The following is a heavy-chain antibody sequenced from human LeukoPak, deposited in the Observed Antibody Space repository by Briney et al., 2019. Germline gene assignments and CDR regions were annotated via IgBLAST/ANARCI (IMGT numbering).Heavy chain of an antibody. Sequence: PGGSLRLSCAASGFDFSNYYMTWIRQAPGKGLEWLSYISISRHTNYADSVKGRFTISRDNAKKALYLQMNSLRAEDTALYYCARRYSSSWYSMDVWGQGTTVTVSS. CDR1: GFDFSNYY. CDR3: ARRYSSSWYSMDV. J-gene: IGHJ6*02. CDR2: ISISRHT. D-gene: IGHD6-13*01. V-gene: IGHV3-11*03.